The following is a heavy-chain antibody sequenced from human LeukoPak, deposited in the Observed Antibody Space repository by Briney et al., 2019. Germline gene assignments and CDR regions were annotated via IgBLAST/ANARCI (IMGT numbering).Heavy chain of an antibody. V-gene: IGHV3-7*01. Sequence: GGSLTLSCEASGFTFRGNWMSWVRQAPGKGLEWVASVNPDGSQKLYVDSVKGRFTISRDNTKSSRYLQMNSLGAEATAMYYCANLLGTVTPYASWGQGTRVTVPS. D-gene: IGHD2-2*01. CDR2: VNPDGSQK. J-gene: IGHJ4*02. CDR3: ANLLGTVTPYAS. CDR1: GFTFRGNW.